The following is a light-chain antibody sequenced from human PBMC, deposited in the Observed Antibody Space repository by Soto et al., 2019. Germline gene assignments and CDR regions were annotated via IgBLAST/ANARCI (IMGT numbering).Light chain of an antibody. CDR1: SSDVGGHNF. CDR2: DVR. J-gene: IGLJ2*01. Sequence: QSALTQPASVSGSPGQSITISCTGTSSDVGGHNFVSWYQQHPGRAPKLMIYDVRNRPPGVSNRFSGSKSANTASLVISGLQAEDEADYYCSSYSSSDTLVFGGGTKLTVL. V-gene: IGLV2-14*03. CDR3: SSYSSSDTLV.